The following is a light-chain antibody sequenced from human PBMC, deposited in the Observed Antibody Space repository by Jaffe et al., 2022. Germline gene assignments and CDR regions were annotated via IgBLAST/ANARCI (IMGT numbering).Light chain of an antibody. J-gene: IGKJ1*01. CDR2: AAS. Sequence: EIVLTQSPGTLSLSPGERATLSCRASQSVGSSFLAWYQQKPGQAPRLLIYAASTRATGIPDRFSGSGSGTDFALTISRLEPEDFAVYCCQQYGTSPPTFGQGTKVEIK. CDR1: QSVGSSF. V-gene: IGKV3-20*01. CDR3: QQYGTSPPT.